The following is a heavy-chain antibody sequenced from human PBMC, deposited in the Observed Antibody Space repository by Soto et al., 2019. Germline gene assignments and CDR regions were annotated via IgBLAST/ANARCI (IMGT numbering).Heavy chain of an antibody. J-gene: IGHJ6*02. Sequence: GASVKVSCKPSGYSFTGYRLHWVRQAPGQGLEWMGWLNPQNGDTSYAQKFRDRVTMTSDTSITTAYMDLSRLTSDDTATYYCVRDLVPKVAEYYYYAVDVWGQGTTVTVSS. D-gene: IGHD2-8*02. CDR1: GYSFTGYR. CDR3: VRDLVPKVAEYYYYAVDV. CDR2: LNPQNGDT. V-gene: IGHV1-2*02.